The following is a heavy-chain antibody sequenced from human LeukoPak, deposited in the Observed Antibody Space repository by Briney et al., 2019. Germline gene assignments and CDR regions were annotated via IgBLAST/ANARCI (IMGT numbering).Heavy chain of an antibody. CDR3: ATRDWFGELLVDY. D-gene: IGHD3-10*01. CDR2: ISSDGTTT. Sequence: GGSLRLSCVVSGITFNRAGMHWVRQPPGKGLEWVAFISSDGTTTLYGDSVKGRFTISRDDSRDTVYLEMNSLRVEDTALFYCATRDWFGELLVDYWGQGTLVTVSS. CDR1: GITFNRAG. J-gene: IGHJ4*02. V-gene: IGHV3-30*03.